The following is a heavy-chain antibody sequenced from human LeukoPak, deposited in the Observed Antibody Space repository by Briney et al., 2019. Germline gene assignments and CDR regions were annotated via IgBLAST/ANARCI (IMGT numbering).Heavy chain of an antibody. V-gene: IGHV4-59*12. CDR2: IYHSGST. CDR3: ATFAYYDSSGYYSVDY. CDR1: GGSISSYY. Sequence: SKTLSLTCTVSGGSISSYYWSWIRQPPGKGLEWIGEIYHSGSTNYNPSLKSRVTISVDKSKNQFSLKLSSVTAADTAVYYCATFAYYDSSGYYSVDYWGQGTLVTVSS. J-gene: IGHJ4*02. D-gene: IGHD3-22*01.